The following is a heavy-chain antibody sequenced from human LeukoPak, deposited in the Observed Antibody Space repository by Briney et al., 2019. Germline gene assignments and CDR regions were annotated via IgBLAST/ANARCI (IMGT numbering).Heavy chain of an antibody. CDR2: IKSKTDGGTT. J-gene: IGHJ4*02. Sequence: GGSLRLSCAASGFTFSNAWMSWVRQAPGKGLEWVGRIKSKTDGGTTDYAAPVKGRFTISRDDSKNTLYLQMNSLKTEDTAVYYCTRDRSGSGWYFYFDYWGQGTLVTVSS. CDR1: GFTFSNAW. CDR3: TRDRSGSGWYFYFDY. D-gene: IGHD6-19*01. V-gene: IGHV3-15*01.